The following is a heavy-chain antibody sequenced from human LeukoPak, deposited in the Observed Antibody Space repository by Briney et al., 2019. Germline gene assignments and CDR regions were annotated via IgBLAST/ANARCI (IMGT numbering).Heavy chain of an antibody. CDR2: INPNSGGT. CDR1: GYTFTGYY. Sequence: ASVKVSCKASGYTFTGYYMHWVRQAPGQGLEWMGWINPNSGGTNYAQKFLGRVTMTRDTSISTAYMEVSRLRSDDTAVYYCANRVTLNAFDIWGQGTMVTVSS. V-gene: IGHV1-2*02. CDR3: ANRVTLNAFDI. J-gene: IGHJ3*02. D-gene: IGHD3-22*01.